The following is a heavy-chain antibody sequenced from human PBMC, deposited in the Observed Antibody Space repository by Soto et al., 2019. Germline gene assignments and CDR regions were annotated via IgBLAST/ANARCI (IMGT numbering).Heavy chain of an antibody. J-gene: IGHJ4*02. CDR1: GGSISRYY. CDR3: ASVYGGNRIFDY. V-gene: IGHV4-59*01. D-gene: IGHD4-17*01. Sequence: SETLSLTCTVSGGSISRYYWSWIRQPPGKGLEWIGYIYYSGSTNYNPSLKSRVTISVDTSKNQFSLKLSSVTAADTAVYYCASVYGGNRIFDYWGQGTLVTVSS. CDR2: IYYSGST.